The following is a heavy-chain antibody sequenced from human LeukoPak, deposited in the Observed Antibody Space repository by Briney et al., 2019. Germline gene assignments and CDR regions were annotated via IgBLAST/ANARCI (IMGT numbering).Heavy chain of an antibody. CDR2: IIPIFGTA. CDR3: ARGGSTIFGVLND. J-gene: IGHJ4*02. Sequence: SVKVSCKASGGTFSSYAISWVRQAPGQGLEWMGGIIPIFGTANYAQKFQGRVTITTDESTSTAYMELSSLRSEDTAVYFCARGGSTIFGVLNDWGQGTLVTVSS. V-gene: IGHV1-69*05. D-gene: IGHD3-3*01. CDR1: GGTFSSYA.